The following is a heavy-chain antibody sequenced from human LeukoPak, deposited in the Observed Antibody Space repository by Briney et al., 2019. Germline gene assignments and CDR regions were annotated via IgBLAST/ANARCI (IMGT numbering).Heavy chain of an antibody. V-gene: IGHV4-59*01. CDR2: IYYSGST. Sequence: MSSETLSLTCTVSGGSISSYYWSWIRQPPGKGLEWIGYIYYSGSTNHNPSLKSRVTISVDTSKNQFSLKLSSVTAADTAVYYCARTSSSGGLLDYWGQGTLVTVSS. CDR1: GGSISSYY. J-gene: IGHJ4*02. CDR3: ARTSSSGGLLDY. D-gene: IGHD6-6*01.